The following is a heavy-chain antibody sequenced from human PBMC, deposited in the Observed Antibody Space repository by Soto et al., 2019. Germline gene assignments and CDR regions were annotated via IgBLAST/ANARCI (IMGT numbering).Heavy chain of an antibody. CDR1: GYTFTSYY. J-gene: IGHJ4*02. V-gene: IGHV1-46*01. CDR3: ARSGGRFLEWLLTPLDY. D-gene: IGHD3-3*01. CDR2: INPSGGST. Sequence: ASVKVSCKASGYTFTSYYMHWVRQAPGQGLEWMGIINPSGGSTSYAQKFQGRVTMTRDTSTSTVYMELSSLRSEDTAVYYCARSGGRFLEWLLTPLDYWGQGTLVTVS.